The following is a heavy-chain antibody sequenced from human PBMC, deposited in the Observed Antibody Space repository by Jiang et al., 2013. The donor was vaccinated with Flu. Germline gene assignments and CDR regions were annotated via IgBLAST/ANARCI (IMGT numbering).Heavy chain of an antibody. D-gene: IGHD3-10*01. Sequence: WIRQPPRKGLEWIGYIYYSGSTNYNPSLKSRVTISVDTSKNQFSLKLSSVTAADTAVYYCARGFSLPSMVRGVPAHFDYWGQGTLVTVSS. V-gene: IGHV4-59*01. CDR3: ARGFSLPSMVRGVPAHFDY. J-gene: IGHJ4*02. CDR2: IYYSGST.